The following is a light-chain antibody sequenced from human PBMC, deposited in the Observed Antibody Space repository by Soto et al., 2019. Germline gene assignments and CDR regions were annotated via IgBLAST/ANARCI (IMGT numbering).Light chain of an antibody. CDR1: QTISSY. CDR3: HQSYRTPVT. V-gene: IGKV1-39*01. CDR2: AAS. J-gene: IGKJ4*01. Sequence: DIQMTQSPSSLSASVGDRVTITCRASQTISSYLNWYQQKPGEAPKLLIYAASNLQSRVPSRFSGGGSGTDFSLTITSLQPEDFATYYCHQSYRTPVTFGGGTRVEIK.